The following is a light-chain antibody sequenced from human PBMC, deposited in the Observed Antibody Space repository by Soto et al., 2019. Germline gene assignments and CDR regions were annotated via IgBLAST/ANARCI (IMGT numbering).Light chain of an antibody. J-gene: IGKJ4*02. CDR3: FQDTPWPPT. CDR2: KAA. V-gene: IGKV2-30*01. Sequence: DVVMTQSPLSLPVTLGQSASISCRSSQSVVYRDGIAYLSWFQQRPGQSPRRLIYKAAKRDSGVPDIFSGSGSRTYFSLSISRVQAEDVAVYYFFQDTPWPPTFGRRTNVYFK. CDR1: QSVVYRDGIAY.